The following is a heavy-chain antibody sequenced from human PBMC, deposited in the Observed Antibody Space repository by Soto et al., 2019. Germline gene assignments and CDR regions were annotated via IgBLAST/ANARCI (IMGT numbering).Heavy chain of an antibody. D-gene: IGHD6-19*01. Sequence: QVQLVESGGGVVQPGRSLRLSCAASGFTFSSYGMHWVRQAPGKGLEWVAVISYDGSNKYYADSVKGRFTISRDNSKNTLYLQMNSLRAEDPAVYYCAKLHSSGGGSYGYWGQGTLVTVSS. CDR1: GFTFSSYG. CDR3: AKLHSSGGGSYGY. J-gene: IGHJ4*02. CDR2: ISYDGSNK. V-gene: IGHV3-30*18.